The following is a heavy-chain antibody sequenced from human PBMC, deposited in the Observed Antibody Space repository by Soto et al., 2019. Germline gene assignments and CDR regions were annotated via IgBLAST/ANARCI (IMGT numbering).Heavy chain of an antibody. J-gene: IGHJ3*02. CDR3: AGRRAYYDSLTAKLDAFDI. D-gene: IGHD3-9*01. CDR2: ISSSSSYI. V-gene: IGHV3-21*01. CDR1: GFTFSSYS. Sequence: EVQLVESGGGLVKPGGSLRLSCAASGFTFSSYSMNWVRQAPGKGLEWVSSISSSSSYIYYADSVKGRFTISRDNAKNSLYLQMNSLRAEDTAVYYCAGRRAYYDSLTAKLDAFDIWGQGTMVTVSS.